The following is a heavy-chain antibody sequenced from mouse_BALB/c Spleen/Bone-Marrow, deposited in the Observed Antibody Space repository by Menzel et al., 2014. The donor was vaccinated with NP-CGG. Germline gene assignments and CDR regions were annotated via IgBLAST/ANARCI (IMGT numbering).Heavy chain of an antibody. V-gene: IGHV5-9-1*01. J-gene: IGHJ4*01. Sequence: DVMLVESGGGLVKPGGSLKLSCAASGFTFSSYAMSWVRQTPEKRLEWVATISSGGSYTYYPDSVKGRFTISRDNAKNTLYLQMSSLRSEDTAMYYCARRTLYRYDAGAMDYWGQGTSVTVSS. CDR3: ARRTLYRYDAGAMDY. CDR2: ISSGGSYT. CDR1: GFTFSSYA. D-gene: IGHD2-14*01.